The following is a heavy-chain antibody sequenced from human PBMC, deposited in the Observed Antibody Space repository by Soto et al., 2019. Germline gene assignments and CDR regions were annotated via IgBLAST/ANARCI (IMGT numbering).Heavy chain of an antibody. Sequence: EVQLLESGGGLVQPGGSLRLSCAASGITISNYPMSWVRQAPGKGLDWVSGISGSGDRTYYADSAKGRFTISKAISSNSLSLQLDSLRVEDTAVYYYVKDDGGYPATAPHWGQGTLVTVSS. CDR1: GITISNYP. V-gene: IGHV3-23*01. CDR3: VKDDGGYPATAPH. CDR2: ISGSGDRT. D-gene: IGHD3-22*01. J-gene: IGHJ4*02.